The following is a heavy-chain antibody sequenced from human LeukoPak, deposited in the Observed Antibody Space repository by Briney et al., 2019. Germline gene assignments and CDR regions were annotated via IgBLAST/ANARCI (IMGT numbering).Heavy chain of an antibody. Sequence: GGSLRLSCAASGFTVSSNYMSRVRQAPGKGLEWVSVIYSGGSTYYADSVKGRFTISRDNSKNTLYLQMNSLRAEDTTVYYCAKEMSSTMRDFDIWGQGTMVTVSS. D-gene: IGHD5-24*01. V-gene: IGHV3-66*02. CDR1: GFTVSSNY. CDR2: IYSGGST. CDR3: AKEMSSTMRDFDI. J-gene: IGHJ3*02.